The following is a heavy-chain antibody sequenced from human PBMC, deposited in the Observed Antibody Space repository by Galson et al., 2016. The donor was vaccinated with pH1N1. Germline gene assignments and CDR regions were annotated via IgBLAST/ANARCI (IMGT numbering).Heavy chain of an antibody. Sequence: SLRLSCAASGFTISSYWMSWVRQAPGKGLEWVANIKQDGIEKYYVDSVKGRFTISRDNARNSLFLQMNSLRAEDTAVYYCASLGAYADNLPYLYGMGVWGQGTTVTVSS. CDR3: ASLGAYADNLPYLYGMGV. J-gene: IGHJ6*02. CDR1: GFTISSYW. V-gene: IGHV3-7*01. D-gene: IGHD1-1*01. CDR2: IKQDGIEK.